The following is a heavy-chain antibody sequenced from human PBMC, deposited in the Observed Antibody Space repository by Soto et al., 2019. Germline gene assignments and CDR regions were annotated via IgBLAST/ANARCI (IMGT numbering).Heavy chain of an antibody. CDR1: GHNFATYW. CDR2: IYPGNSDA. Sequence: PGESLKISCQASGHNFATYWIAWVRQMPGKGLEYMGIIYPGNSDARYSPSFHGQVTFSADKSISTAYLHWSSLKASDTAMYYCARHGFYGDYASNYFDPWGQGTLVTVSS. V-gene: IGHV5-51*01. J-gene: IGHJ5*02. CDR3: ARHGFYGDYASNYFDP. D-gene: IGHD4-17*01.